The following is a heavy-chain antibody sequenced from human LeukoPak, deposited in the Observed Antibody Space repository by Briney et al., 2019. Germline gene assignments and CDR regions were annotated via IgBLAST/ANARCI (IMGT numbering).Heavy chain of an antibody. D-gene: IGHD3-3*02. CDR1: GFTFSNFA. CDR3: ANPPLAFLAESYGMDV. J-gene: IGHJ6*02. V-gene: IGHV3-23*01. CDR2: ISRRSDYT. Sequence: PGGSLRLSCVASGFTFSNFAMSWVRQSPGKGLEWVSSISRRSDYTYYADSVKGRFTISRDNSKNTLYLQMNDLRAEDTALYYRANPPLAFLAESYGMDVWGQGTTVTVSS.